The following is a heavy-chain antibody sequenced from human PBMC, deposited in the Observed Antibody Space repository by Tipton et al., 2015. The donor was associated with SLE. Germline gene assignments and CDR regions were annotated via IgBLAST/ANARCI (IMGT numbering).Heavy chain of an antibody. CDR2: INHSGST. CDR1: GGSFSGYY. D-gene: IGHD3-3*01. V-gene: IGHV4-34*01. Sequence: TLSLTCAVYGGSFSGYYWSWIRQPPGKGLEWIGEINHSGSTNYNPSLKSRVTISVDTSKNQFSLKLSSVTAADTAVYYCARRVRYDFWSGYYSPDYWGQGTLVTVSS. J-gene: IGHJ4*02. CDR3: ARRVRYDFWSGYYSPDY.